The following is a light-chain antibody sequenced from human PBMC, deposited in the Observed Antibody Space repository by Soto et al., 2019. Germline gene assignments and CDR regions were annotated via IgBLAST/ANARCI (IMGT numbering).Light chain of an antibody. V-gene: IGLV2-11*01. CDR2: DVV. J-gene: IGLJ2*01. Sequence: QSALTQPRSVSGSPGQSVTISCTGTGNDVGAYNYVSWYQQHPGRPPKLMIYDVVRWPSGVPDRFSGSKSGNTASLTISGLQAEDEADYYCAAWDVSLNVVVFGGGTKLTVL. CDR3: AAWDVSLNVVV. CDR1: GNDVGAYNY.